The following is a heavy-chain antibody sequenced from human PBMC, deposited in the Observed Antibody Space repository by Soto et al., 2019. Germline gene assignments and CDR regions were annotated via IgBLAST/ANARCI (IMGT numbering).Heavy chain of an antibody. J-gene: IGHJ6*02. CDR2: INAGSGNT. V-gene: IGHV1-3*01. CDR1: GYTFTGFS. Sequence: ASVKVSCKASGYTFTGFSLHWVRQAPGQRLEWMGWINAGSGNTKYSQKFQGRVTMTRDTSASTAYMELSSLRSEDTAVYYCAREAIVLVPADNYYYYYGMDVWGQGTTVTVSS. CDR3: AREAIVLVPADNYYYYYGMDV. D-gene: IGHD2-2*01.